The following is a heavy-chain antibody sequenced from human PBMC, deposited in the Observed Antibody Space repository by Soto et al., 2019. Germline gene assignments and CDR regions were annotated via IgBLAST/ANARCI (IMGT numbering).Heavy chain of an antibody. V-gene: IGHV3-7*02. CDR1: GFTFSSYW. CDR2: IKQDGSEK. D-gene: IGHD3-10*01. CDR3: ARGITDNWCDP. J-gene: IGHJ5*02. Sequence: PGGSLRLSCAASGFTFSSYWMSWVRQAPGKGLEWVANIKQDGSEKYYVDSVKGRFTISRDNAKNSLYLQMNSLRAEDTAVDYCARGITDNWCDPWGQGTLVTVSS.